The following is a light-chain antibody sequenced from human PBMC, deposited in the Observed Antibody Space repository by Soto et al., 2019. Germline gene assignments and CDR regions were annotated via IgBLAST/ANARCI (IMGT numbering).Light chain of an antibody. J-gene: IGLJ2*01. CDR2: GND. CDR3: AAWDDSLSGPI. V-gene: IGLV1-44*01. Sequence: QSVLTQPPSVSGTPGRRVTISCSGSSSNIASNTVNWYQHLPGTPPKLLLYGNDQRPSGVPGRFSGSKSGPSASLAISGLQSDDEAEYFCAAWDDSLSGPIFGGGTKVTVL. CDR1: SSNIASNT.